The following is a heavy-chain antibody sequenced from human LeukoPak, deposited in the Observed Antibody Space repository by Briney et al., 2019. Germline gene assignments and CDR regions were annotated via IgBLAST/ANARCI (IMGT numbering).Heavy chain of an antibody. D-gene: IGHD3-22*01. CDR1: GGTFSSYA. Sequence: SVKVSCKASGGTFSSYAISWVRQAPGQGLEWMGRIIPILDIANYAQKFQGRVTITADKSTSTAYMELSSLRSEDTAVYYCASHYYDSSYGYWGQETLVTVSS. V-gene: IGHV1-69*04. CDR2: IIPILDIA. J-gene: IGHJ4*02. CDR3: ASHYYDSSYGY.